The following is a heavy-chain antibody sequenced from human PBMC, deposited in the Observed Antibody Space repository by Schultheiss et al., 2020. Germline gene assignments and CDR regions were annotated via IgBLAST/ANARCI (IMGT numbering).Heavy chain of an antibody. CDR2: TYYGGST. Sequence: GSLRLSCAVSGASVSSGSYYWTWIRRPPGKGLEWIVYTYYGGSTNYNPSLKSRVKISVDTSKNQFSLKLSSVTAADTAVYYCARDLGGSYVDWGHGTLVTVSS. J-gene: IGHJ4*01. V-gene: IGHV4-61*01. CDR1: GASVSSGSYY. D-gene: IGHD1-26*01. CDR3: ARDLGGSYVD.